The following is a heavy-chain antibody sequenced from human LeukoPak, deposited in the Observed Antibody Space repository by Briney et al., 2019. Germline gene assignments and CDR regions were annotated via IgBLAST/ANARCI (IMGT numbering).Heavy chain of an antibody. Sequence: GGSLRLSCAASGFTFNTYWMSWVRQAPGKGLEWVSVIYSGGSTYYADSVKGRFTISRDNSKNTLYLQMNSLRAEDTAVYYCARAMVRGVISGYWGQGTLVTVSS. CDR1: GFTFNTYW. CDR2: IYSGGST. V-gene: IGHV3-66*01. D-gene: IGHD3-10*01. CDR3: ARAMVRGVISGY. J-gene: IGHJ4*02.